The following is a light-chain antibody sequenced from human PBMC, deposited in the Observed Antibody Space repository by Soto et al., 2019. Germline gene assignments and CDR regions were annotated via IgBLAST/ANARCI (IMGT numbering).Light chain of an antibody. J-gene: IGLJ2*01. CDR2: DVR. CDR1: SSDVGGYNY. V-gene: IGLV2-14*03. Sequence: QSALTQPASVSGSPGQSINISCTGTSSDVGGYNYISWYQQPPGKAPKFIIYDVRNRPSGVSNRFSGSRSGNTASLTISGLQAEDEADYYCSSYTSSSTVIFGGGTKVTVL. CDR3: SSYTSSSTVI.